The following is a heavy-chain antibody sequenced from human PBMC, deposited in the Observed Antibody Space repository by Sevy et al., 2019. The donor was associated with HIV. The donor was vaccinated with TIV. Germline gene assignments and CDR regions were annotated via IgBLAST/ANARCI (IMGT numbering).Heavy chain of an antibody. CDR3: VXXXGMVXGXLXXXXX. CDR1: XXXXSXYG. J-gene: IGHJ3*01. CDR2: XRXXGXXX. Sequence: GXSLRLSCAAXXXXXSXYGMXWXXXAXXXXLEXXXXXRXXGXXXYYADSVKGRFTISRDILRSXLYLEMNSLRAEDTAVYYCVXXXGMVXGXLXXXXXWGQGTMVTVSS. V-gene: IGHV3-30*02. D-gene: IGHD5-18*01.